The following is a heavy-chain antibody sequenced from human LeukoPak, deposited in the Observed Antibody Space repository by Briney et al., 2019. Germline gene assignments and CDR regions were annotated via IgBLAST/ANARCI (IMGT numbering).Heavy chain of an antibody. CDR3: AKGGLSRAGLDF. Sequence: GGSLRLSCAASGFTFSSYAMTWVRQAPGKGLEWVSSISDRDHNTYYADSVKGRFTISRDNSKNTLYLQMNSLRAEDTAVYCCAKGGLSRAGLDFWGQGTLVTVSS. V-gene: IGHV3-23*01. CDR1: GFTFSSYA. J-gene: IGHJ4*02. CDR2: ISDRDHNT. D-gene: IGHD5/OR15-5a*01.